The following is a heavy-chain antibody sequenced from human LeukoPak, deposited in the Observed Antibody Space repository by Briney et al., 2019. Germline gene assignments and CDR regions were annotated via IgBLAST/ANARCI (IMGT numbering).Heavy chain of an antibody. Sequence: AASVKVSCKASGYTFTSYYMHWVRQAPGQGLEWMGIINPSGGSTSYAQKFQGRVTMTRDTSTSTVYMELSSLRSEDTAVYYCARAYSPTLSPRVVTHGHYWGQGTLVTVSS. V-gene: IGHV1-46*01. CDR2: INPSGGST. J-gene: IGHJ4*02. CDR1: GYTFTSYY. CDR3: ARAYSPTLSPRVVTHGHY. D-gene: IGHD4-23*01.